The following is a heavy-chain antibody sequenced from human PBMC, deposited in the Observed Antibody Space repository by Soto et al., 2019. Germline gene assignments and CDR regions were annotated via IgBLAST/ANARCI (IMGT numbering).Heavy chain of an antibody. CDR3: ARQVVPASMQYYYYYYMDV. CDR1: GGSFSAYY. V-gene: IGHV4-34*01. Sequence: SETLSLTCAVYGGSFSAYYWSWIRQPPGKGLEWIGEIHHSGSTKYNPSLKSRVTISVDTSKSQFSLKLSSVTAADTAVHYCARQVVPASMQYYYYYYMDVWGKGTTVTVSS. CDR2: IHHSGST. J-gene: IGHJ6*03. D-gene: IGHD2-2*01.